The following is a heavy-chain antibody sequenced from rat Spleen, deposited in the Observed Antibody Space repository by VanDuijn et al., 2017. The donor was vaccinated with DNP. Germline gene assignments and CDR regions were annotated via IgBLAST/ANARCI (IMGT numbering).Heavy chain of an antibody. V-gene: IGHV5-31*01. J-gene: IGHJ2*01. Sequence: EVQLVESGGDLVQPGRSLKLSCVASGFTFNKYWMTWIRQVPGKGLEWVAAITSSGGSTYYPDSVKGRFTVSRDNAKSTLYLQMNSLRSEDAATYYCTTGSFDYWGQGVMVTVSS. CDR2: ITSSGGST. CDR1: GFTFNKYW. CDR3: TTGSFDY. D-gene: IGHD5-1*01.